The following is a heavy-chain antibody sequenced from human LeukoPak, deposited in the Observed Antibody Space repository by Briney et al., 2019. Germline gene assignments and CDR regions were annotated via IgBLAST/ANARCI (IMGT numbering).Heavy chain of an antibody. Sequence: SETLSLTCAVYGGSFSGYHWSWLRQPPGKGLEWIGEINHSGSTNYNPSLKSRVTISVDTSKNQFSLKLSSVTAADTAVYYCARPHPPTVTTPYWYFDLWGRGTLVTVSS. J-gene: IGHJ2*01. V-gene: IGHV4-34*01. CDR2: INHSGST. CDR3: ARPHPPTVTTPYWYFDL. D-gene: IGHD4-17*01. CDR1: GGSFSGYH.